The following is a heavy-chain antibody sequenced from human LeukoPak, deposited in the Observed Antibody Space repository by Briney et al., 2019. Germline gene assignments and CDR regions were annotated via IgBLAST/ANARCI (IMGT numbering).Heavy chain of an antibody. D-gene: IGHD3-10*01. Sequence: SETLSLTCAVSGGSISSSNWWSSVRQPPGKGLEWIGEIYHSGSTNYNPSLKSRVTISVDTSKNQFSLKLSSVTAADTAAYYGARDEGFYGSGSYFDPWGQGTLVTVSS. CDR2: IYHSGST. CDR3: ARDEGFYGSGSYFDP. V-gene: IGHV4-4*02. J-gene: IGHJ5*02. CDR1: GGSISSSNW.